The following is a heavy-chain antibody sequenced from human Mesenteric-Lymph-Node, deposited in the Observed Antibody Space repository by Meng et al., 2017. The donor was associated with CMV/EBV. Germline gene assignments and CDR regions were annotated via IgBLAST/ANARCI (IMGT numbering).Heavy chain of an antibody. V-gene: IGHV5-51*01. CDR2: VYPGDSDT. Sequence: GESLKISCKGSGYNFATHWIGWVRQMPGKGLEWMGLVYPGDSDTRYNPSFQGQVFLSADKSISTADLQWSSLKVSDTATYYCARHVESYDSGTGQSRGAFDIWGPGTVVTVSS. J-gene: IGHJ3*02. CDR3: ARHVESYDSGTGQSRGAFDI. D-gene: IGHD3-3*01. CDR1: GYNFATHW.